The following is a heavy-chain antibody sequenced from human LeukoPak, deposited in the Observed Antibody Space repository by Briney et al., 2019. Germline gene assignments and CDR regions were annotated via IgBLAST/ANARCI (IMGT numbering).Heavy chain of an antibody. D-gene: IGHD3-9*01. V-gene: IGHV4-4*02. J-gene: IGHJ4*02. Sequence: SETLSLTCAVSGGSISSSNWWSWVRQSPGKGLEWIGNIYHSGTTHYNPSLKSRATISVDKSKNQFSLKLSSVTAADTAVYYCARVRYYDILTGSHPIDYWGQGTLVTVSS. CDR1: GGSISSSNW. CDR2: IYHSGTT. CDR3: ARVRYYDILTGSHPIDY.